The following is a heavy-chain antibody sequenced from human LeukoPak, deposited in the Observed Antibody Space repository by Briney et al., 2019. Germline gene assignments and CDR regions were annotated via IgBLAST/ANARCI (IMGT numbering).Heavy chain of an antibody. CDR3: ARGSIAARVAFDI. Sequence: SETLSLTCAVYGGSFSGYYWSWIRQPPGKGLEWIGEINHSGSTNYNPSLKSRVTISVDTSKNQFSLKLSSVTAADTAVYYCARGSIAARVAFDIWGQGTMVTVSS. D-gene: IGHD6-6*01. J-gene: IGHJ3*02. CDR1: GGSFSGYY. V-gene: IGHV4-34*01. CDR2: INHSGST.